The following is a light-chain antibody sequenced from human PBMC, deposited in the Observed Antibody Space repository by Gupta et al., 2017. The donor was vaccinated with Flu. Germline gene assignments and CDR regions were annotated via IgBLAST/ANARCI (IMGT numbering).Light chain of an antibody. CDR2: EVA. Sequence: MPKQSLGTTEGISCLTGLHQRQGEYPRRLIYEVAHRDAGVTDRMSGSGSGSDVTLKISRVEPEDAGIYYCMQGTHWRGCTFGPGTKVEIK. J-gene: IGKJ3*01. CDR1: QSLGTTEGISC. V-gene: IGKV2-30*01. CDR3: MQGTHWRGCT.